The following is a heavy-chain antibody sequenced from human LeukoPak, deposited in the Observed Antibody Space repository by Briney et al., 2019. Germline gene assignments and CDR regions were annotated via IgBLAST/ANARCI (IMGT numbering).Heavy chain of an antibody. V-gene: IGHV4-38-2*02. CDR1: GYSISSGYY. D-gene: IGHD6-19*01. CDR3: ASVRGYSSGWYASGFDP. CDR2: IYYSGST. Sequence: SETLSLTCTVSGYSISSGYYWGWIRQPPGKGLEWIGYIYYSGSTNYNPSLKSRVTISLDTSKNQFSLKLTSVTAADTAVYYCASVRGYSSGWYASGFDPWGQGTLVTVSS. J-gene: IGHJ5*02.